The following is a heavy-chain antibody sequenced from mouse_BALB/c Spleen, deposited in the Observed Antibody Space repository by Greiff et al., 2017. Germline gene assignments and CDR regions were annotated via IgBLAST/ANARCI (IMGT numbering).Heavy chain of an antibody. D-gene: IGHD1-1*02. V-gene: IGHV5-6-3*01. CDR2: INSNGGST. CDR1: GFTFSSYG. CDR3: AREIAYYGNAMDY. Sequence: EVQGVESGGGLVQPGGSLKLSCAASGFTFSSYGMSWVRQTPDKRLELVATINSNGGSTYYPDSVKGRFTISRDNAKNTLYLQMSSLKSEDTAMYYCAREIAYYGNAMDYWGQGTSVTVSS. J-gene: IGHJ4*01.